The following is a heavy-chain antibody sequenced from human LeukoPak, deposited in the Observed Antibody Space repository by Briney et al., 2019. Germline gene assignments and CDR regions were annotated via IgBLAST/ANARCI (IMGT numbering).Heavy chain of an antibody. CDR2: INPSGGST. Sequence: ASVKVSCKASGGTFSSYAISWVRQAPGQGLEWMGIINPSGGSTSYAQKFQGRVTMTRDTSTSTVYMELSSLRSEDTAVYYCARDSSGWAFDYWGQGTLVTVSS. CDR3: ARDSSGWAFDY. V-gene: IGHV1-46*01. CDR1: GGTFSSYA. D-gene: IGHD6-19*01. J-gene: IGHJ4*02.